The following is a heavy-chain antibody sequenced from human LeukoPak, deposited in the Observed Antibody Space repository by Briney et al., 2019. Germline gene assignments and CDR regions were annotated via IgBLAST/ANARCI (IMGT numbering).Heavy chain of an antibody. Sequence: PGRSLRLSCAASGFTFSHYDMHWVRQAPGKGLEWVAVISYDGSNKYFADSVKGRFTISRDNSKNTLYLQMNSLRAEDTAVYYCAKDPHTYGGNVGSYFDYWGQGTLVTVSS. CDR2: ISYDGSNK. V-gene: IGHV3-30*18. D-gene: IGHD4-23*01. J-gene: IGHJ4*02. CDR3: AKDPHTYGGNVGSYFDY. CDR1: GFTFSHYD.